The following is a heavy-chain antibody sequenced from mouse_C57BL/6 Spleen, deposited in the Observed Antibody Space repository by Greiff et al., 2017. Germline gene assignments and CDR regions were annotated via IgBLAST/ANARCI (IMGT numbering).Heavy chain of an antibody. D-gene: IGHD2-4*01. J-gene: IGHJ3*01. CDR1: GYSITSGYY. CDR2: ISYDGSN. V-gene: IGHV3-6*01. CDR3: ARERYEYDFAY. Sequence: EVQLQQSGPGLVKPSQSLSLTCSVTGYSITSGYYWNWIRQFPGNKLEWMGYISYDGSNNYNPSLKNRISITRDTSKNQFFLKLNSVTTEDTATYYCARERYEYDFAYWGQGTLVTVSA.